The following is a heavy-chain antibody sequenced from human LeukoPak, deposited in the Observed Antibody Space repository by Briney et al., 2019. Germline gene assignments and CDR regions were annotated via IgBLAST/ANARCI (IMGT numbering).Heavy chain of an antibody. CDR2: IIPIFGTA. D-gene: IGHD2-21*02. Sequence: ASVKVSCKASGGTFSSYAISWVRQAPGQGLEWMGGIIPIFGTANYAQKFQGRVTITADKSTSTAYMELSSLRSEDTAVYYCARANLYCGGDCLRAFDIWGQGTMVTVSS. J-gene: IGHJ3*02. V-gene: IGHV1-69*06. CDR1: GGTFSSYA. CDR3: ARANLYCGGDCLRAFDI.